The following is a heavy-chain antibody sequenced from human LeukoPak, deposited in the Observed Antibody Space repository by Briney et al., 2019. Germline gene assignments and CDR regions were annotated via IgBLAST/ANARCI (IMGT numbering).Heavy chain of an antibody. CDR1: RYTFTSYG. CDR2: ISAYNGNT. CDR3: ARDLHTMVRGVHGAFDI. Sequence: ASVKVSCKASRYTFTSYGISWVRQAPGQGLEWMGWISAYNGNTNYAQKLQGRVTMTTDTSTSTAYMELRSLRSDDTAVYYCARDLHTMVRGVHGAFDIWGQGTMVTVSS. V-gene: IGHV1-18*01. J-gene: IGHJ3*02. D-gene: IGHD3-10*01.